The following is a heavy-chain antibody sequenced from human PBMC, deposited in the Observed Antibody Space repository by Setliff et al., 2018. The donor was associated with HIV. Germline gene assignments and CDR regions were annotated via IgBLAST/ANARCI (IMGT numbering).Heavy chain of an antibody. V-gene: IGHV4-4*07. Sequence: LSLTCTCSGDSITTNYWSWIRQPAGKGPEWIGRINNNGNTNYNPSLKSRVTMSVDTSKNQFSLKMSSVTAADTAVYYCARESGSAYYYYYMDVWGKGTTVTVSS. CDR1: GDSITTNY. J-gene: IGHJ6*03. D-gene: IGHD1-26*01. CDR2: INNNGNT. CDR3: ARESGSAYYYYYMDV.